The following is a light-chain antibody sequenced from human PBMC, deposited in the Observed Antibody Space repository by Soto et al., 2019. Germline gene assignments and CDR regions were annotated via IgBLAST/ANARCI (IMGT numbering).Light chain of an antibody. CDR1: QGISNY. CDR3: QKDNNAPRT. CDR2: AAS. Sequence: DIQMTQSPSSLSASVGDRVTITCRASQGISNYLAWYQQKPGKVPKPLIYAASTLQSGVPSRFSGSGSGTDFTLTISSLEPEDVATYYWQKDNNAPRTFGQGAKVEIK. V-gene: IGKV1-27*01. J-gene: IGKJ1*01.